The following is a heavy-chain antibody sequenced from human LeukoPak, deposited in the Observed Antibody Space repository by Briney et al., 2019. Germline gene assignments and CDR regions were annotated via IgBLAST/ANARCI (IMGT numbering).Heavy chain of an antibody. CDR2: ISPSGGTT. Sequence: ASVKVSCKASGYSFSTYYIHWVRQAPGQGLEWMGIISPSGGTTRYAQMFQGRVTMTRDTSTSAVYVEVSSLSSEDTAVYYCARGGGVSTSTWGNFANWGQGTLVIVSS. CDR3: ARGGGVSTSTWGNFAN. CDR1: GYSFSTYY. J-gene: IGHJ4*02. V-gene: IGHV1-46*01. D-gene: IGHD2-2*01.